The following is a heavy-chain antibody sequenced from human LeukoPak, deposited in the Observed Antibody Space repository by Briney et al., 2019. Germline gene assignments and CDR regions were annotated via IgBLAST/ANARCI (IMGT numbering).Heavy chain of an antibody. CDR1: GYTFTGYY. V-gene: IGHV1-2*02. D-gene: IGHD3-16*01. CDR3: ARVRYRLAETYIDY. Sequence: VASVKVSCKASGYTFTGYYMHWVRQAPGQGLEWMGWINPNSGDTNYAQKFQGRVTMTRDTSISTAYMELSRLRSDDTAVYYWARVRYRLAETYIDYWGQGTLVTVSS. J-gene: IGHJ4*02. CDR2: INPNSGDT.